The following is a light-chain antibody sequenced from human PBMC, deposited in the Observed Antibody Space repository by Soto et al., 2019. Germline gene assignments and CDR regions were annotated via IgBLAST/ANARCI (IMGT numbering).Light chain of an antibody. CDR3: QHRYNWPPLT. CDR2: DAF. Sequence: DIVLTQSPATLSLSPGERVTLSCRASQSVSNYLAWYQQKPGQAPRLLIYDAFNRATGIPPRFSGSGSGTDFTLTISSLEPEDFAVYYCQHRYNWPPLTFGGGTKVEIK. CDR1: QSVSNY. J-gene: IGKJ4*01. V-gene: IGKV3-11*01.